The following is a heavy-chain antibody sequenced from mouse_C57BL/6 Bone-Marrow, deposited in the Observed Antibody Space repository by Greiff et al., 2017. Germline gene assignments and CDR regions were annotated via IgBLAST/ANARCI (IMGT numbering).Heavy chain of an antibody. CDR3: AREITTVVATGGMYY. CDR2: SRNKANDYTT. Sequence: EVMLVESGGGLVQSGRSLRLSCATSGFTFSDFYMEWVRQAPGKGLEWIAASRNKANDYTTEYSASVKGRFIVSRDTSQSILYLQMNALRAEDTAIYYCAREITTVVATGGMYYWGQGTSVTVSS. D-gene: IGHD1-1*01. V-gene: IGHV7-1*01. J-gene: IGHJ4*01. CDR1: GFTFSDFY.